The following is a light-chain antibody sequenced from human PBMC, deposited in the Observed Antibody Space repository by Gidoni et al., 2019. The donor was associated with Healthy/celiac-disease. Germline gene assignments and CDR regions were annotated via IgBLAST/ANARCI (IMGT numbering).Light chain of an antibody. CDR1: QSVLYSSNNKNY. V-gene: IGKV4-1*01. CDR2: WAS. J-gene: IGKJ1*01. Sequence: DIVMTQYPDSLAVSLGERATINCKSSQSVLYSSNNKNYLAWYQQKPGQTPKLLIYWASTRESGVPDRFSGSGSGTDFTLTISSLQAEDVAVYYCQQYYSTPPWTFGQGTKVEIK. CDR3: QQYYSTPPWT.